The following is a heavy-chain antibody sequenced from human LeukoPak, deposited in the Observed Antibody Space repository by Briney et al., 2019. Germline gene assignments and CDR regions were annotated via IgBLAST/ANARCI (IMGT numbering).Heavy chain of an antibody. D-gene: IGHD3-22*01. V-gene: IGHV4-39*01. CDR1: GGSISSSFYY. Sequence: SETLSLTCTVSGGSISSSFYYWGWIRQPPGKGLEWIGSIYHSGSTYYNPSLKSRVTISVDTSKNQFSLKLSSVTAADTAVYYCARLTYDSSGYYYYGGDDYWGQGTLVTVSS. J-gene: IGHJ4*02. CDR3: ARLTYDSSGYYYYGGDDY. CDR2: IYHSGST.